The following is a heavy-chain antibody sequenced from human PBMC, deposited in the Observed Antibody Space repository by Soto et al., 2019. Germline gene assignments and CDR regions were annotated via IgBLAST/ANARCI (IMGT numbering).Heavy chain of an antibody. V-gene: IGHV3-33*01. CDR2: IWYDGSNK. Sequence: QVQLVESGGGVVQPGRSLRLSCAASGFTFSSYGMHWVRQAPGKGLEWVAVIWYDGSNKYYADSVKGRFTISRDNSKNTLYRQMNSLRAEDTAVYYCARDHDGRFDYWGQGTLVTVSS. CDR3: ARDHDGRFDY. D-gene: IGHD1-1*01. CDR1: GFTFSSYG. J-gene: IGHJ4*02.